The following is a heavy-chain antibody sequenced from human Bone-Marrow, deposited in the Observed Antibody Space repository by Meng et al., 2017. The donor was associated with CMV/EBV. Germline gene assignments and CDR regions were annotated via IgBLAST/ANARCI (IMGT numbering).Heavy chain of an antibody. D-gene: IGHD2-15*01. Sequence: KVSCKGSGYSFTSYWIGWVRQMPGKGLEWMGIIYPGDSDTRYSPSFQGQVTISADKSISTAYLQWSSLKASDTAMYYCASQGYDPQGTFDYWGQGTLVTFSS. CDR2: IYPGDSDT. CDR1: GYSFTSYW. J-gene: IGHJ4*02. CDR3: ASQGYDPQGTFDY. V-gene: IGHV5-51*01.